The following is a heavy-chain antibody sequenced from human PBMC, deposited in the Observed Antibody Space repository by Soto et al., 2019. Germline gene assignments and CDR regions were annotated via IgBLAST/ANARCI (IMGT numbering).Heavy chain of an antibody. CDR3: ARWSSSGWPYFDY. V-gene: IGHV1-69*06. CDR2: IIPIFGTA. D-gene: IGHD6-19*01. Sequence: QVQLVQSGADVKKPGSSVKVSCKASGGTFSTSAINWVRQAPGQGLEWMGGIIPIFGTANYVQKFQGRVTITADKSTSTAYMELSSLRSEDTAVYYCARWSSSGWPYFDYWGQGTLVTVSS. CDR1: GGTFSTSA. J-gene: IGHJ4*02.